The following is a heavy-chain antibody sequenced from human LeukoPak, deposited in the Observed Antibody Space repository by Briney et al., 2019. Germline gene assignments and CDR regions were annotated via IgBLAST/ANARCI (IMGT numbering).Heavy chain of an antibody. D-gene: IGHD2-15*01. Sequence: GGSLRLSCAASGFTFSDYYMSWIRQAPGKGLEWVSYISSSSSYTNYADSVKSRFTISRDNAKNPLYLQMNSLRAEDTAVYYCARSLRGYCSGGSCPEEYFQHWGQGTLVTVSS. V-gene: IGHV3-11*03. J-gene: IGHJ1*01. CDR3: ARSLRGYCSGGSCPEEYFQH. CDR1: GFTFSDYY. CDR2: ISSSSSYT.